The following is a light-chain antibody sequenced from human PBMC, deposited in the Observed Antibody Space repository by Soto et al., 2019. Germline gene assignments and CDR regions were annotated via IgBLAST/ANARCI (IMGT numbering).Light chain of an antibody. J-gene: IGKJ5*01. Sequence: DIQMTQSPSSLSASLGDTVTISCRASQNIENYLHWYQQKAGKAPEVLLYVASVLKDGVSSRFSGSGYGTDFTLTITNLQPEDFAMYYCQQSFSFPPITFGQGTRLDIK. CDR3: QQSFSFPPIT. V-gene: IGKV1-39*01. CDR1: QNIENY. CDR2: VAS.